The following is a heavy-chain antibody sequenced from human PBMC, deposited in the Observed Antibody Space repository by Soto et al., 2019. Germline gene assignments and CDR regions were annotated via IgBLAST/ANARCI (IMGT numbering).Heavy chain of an antibody. D-gene: IGHD6-13*01. Sequence: QVQLQESGPGLVKPSETLSLTCTVSGGSISSYYWNWIRQPPGKGLEWIGYIYYSGSTNYNPSLKSRVTISVDTSKNQFSLKLSSVTAADTAVYYCARGKAAAGGYFDYWGQGTLVTVSS. J-gene: IGHJ4*02. CDR1: GGSISSYY. CDR2: IYYSGST. V-gene: IGHV4-59*01. CDR3: ARGKAAAGGYFDY.